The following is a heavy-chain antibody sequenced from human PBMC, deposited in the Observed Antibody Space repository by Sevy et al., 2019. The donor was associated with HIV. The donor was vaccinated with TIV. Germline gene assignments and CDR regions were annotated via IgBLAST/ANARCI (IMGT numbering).Heavy chain of an antibody. CDR3: AKGTSITMIGKGAFDV. CDR2: ISWNIGSI. CDR1: GFTFEDYA. J-gene: IGHJ3*01. Sequence: GGSLRLSCAASGFTFEDYAIYWVRQAPGKGLEWVSSISWNIGSIGYADSVKGRFTISRDNAKKSLYLQVNSLRVEDTALYYCAKGTSITMIGKGAFDVWGQGTMVTVSS. D-gene: IGHD3-22*01. V-gene: IGHV3-9*01.